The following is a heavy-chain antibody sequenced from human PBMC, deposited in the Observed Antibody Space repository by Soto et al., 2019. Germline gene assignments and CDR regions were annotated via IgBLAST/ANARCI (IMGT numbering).Heavy chain of an antibody. J-gene: IGHJ4*02. V-gene: IGHV3-21*01. CDR3: ACYPKDSSGYWYYFDY. Sequence: EVQLVESGGGLVKPGGSLRLSCAASGFTFSSYSMNWVRQAPGKGLEWVSSISSSSSYIYYADSVKGRFTISRDNAKNSLYLQMNSLRAEDTAVYYCACYPKDSSGYWYYFDYWGQGTMFTVPS. D-gene: IGHD3-22*01. CDR1: GFTFSSYS. CDR2: ISSSSSYI.